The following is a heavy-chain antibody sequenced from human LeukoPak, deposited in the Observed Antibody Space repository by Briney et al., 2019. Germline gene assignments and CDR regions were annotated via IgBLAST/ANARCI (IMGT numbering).Heavy chain of an antibody. CDR1: GGSFSGYY. Sequence: SETLSLTCAVYGGSFSGYYWSWVRQSPGKGLEWIGEINHRGSPNYNPSLKSRVTISIDTSKNQFSLKLSSAAAADTAVYYCARGVYIAAAQYGFWGQGTLVTVSS. D-gene: IGHD6-13*01. V-gene: IGHV4-34*01. CDR3: ARGVYIAAAQYGF. CDR2: INHRGSP. J-gene: IGHJ4*02.